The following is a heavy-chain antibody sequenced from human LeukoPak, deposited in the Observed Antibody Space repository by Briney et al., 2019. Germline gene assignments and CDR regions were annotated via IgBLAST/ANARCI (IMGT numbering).Heavy chain of an antibody. CDR1: GGSISSSSYY. Sequence: EALSLTCTVSGGSISSSSYYWGWIRQPPGKGLEWIGSIYYSGSTYYNPSLKSRVTISVDTSKNQFSLKLSSVTAADTAVYYCARRTTAAWVENWFDPWGQGTLVTVSS. D-gene: IGHD6-13*01. V-gene: IGHV4-39*01. CDR2: IYYSGST. J-gene: IGHJ5*02. CDR3: ARRTTAAWVENWFDP.